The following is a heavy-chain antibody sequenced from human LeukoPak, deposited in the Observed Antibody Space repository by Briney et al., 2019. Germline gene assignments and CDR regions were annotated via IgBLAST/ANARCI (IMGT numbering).Heavy chain of an antibody. J-gene: IGHJ3*02. D-gene: IGHD3-10*01. V-gene: IGHV3-21*04. Sequence: GGSLRLSCAASGFTFSSYSMNWVRQAPGKGLEWVSSISTSSIYIYYADSVKGRFTISRDNAKNSLSLQMNSLRAEDTAVYYCARNIWFGESADAFDIWGQGTMVTVSS. CDR3: ARNIWFGESADAFDI. CDR1: GFTFSSYS. CDR2: ISTSSIYI.